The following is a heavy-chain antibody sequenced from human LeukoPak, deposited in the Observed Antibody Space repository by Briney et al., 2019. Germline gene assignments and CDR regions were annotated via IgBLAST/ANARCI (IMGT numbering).Heavy chain of an antibody. CDR3: TTVKGVTVTTNFDY. J-gene: IGHJ4*02. D-gene: IGHD4-17*01. V-gene: IGHV3-15*01. CDR1: GFTFSNAW. Sequence: GGSLRLSCAASGFTFSNAWMNWVRQAPGKGLEWVGRIKTKTDGGTTDYAAPVKGRFTISRDDSKNTLYLQMNSLKTEDTAVYYCTTVKGVTVTTNFDYWGQGTLVTVSS. CDR2: IKTKTDGGTT.